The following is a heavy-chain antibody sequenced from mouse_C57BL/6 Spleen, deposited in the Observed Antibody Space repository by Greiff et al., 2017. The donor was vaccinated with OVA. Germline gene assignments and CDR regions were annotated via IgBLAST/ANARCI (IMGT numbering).Heavy chain of an antibody. Sequence: VQLQQSGAELVKPGASVKLSCKASGYTFTSYWMQWVKQRPGQGLEWIGEIDPSDSYTNYNQKFKGKATLTVDTSSSTAYMQLSSLTSEDSAVYYCAYYGSSYFDYWGQGTTLTVSS. CDR1: GYTFTSYW. D-gene: IGHD1-1*01. J-gene: IGHJ2*01. V-gene: IGHV1-50*01. CDR2: IDPSDSYT. CDR3: AYYGSSYFDY.